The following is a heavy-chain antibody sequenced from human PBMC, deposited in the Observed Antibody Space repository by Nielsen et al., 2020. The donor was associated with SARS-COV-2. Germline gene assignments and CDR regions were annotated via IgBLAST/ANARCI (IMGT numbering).Heavy chain of an antibody. Sequence: GGSLRLSCAASGFTFNIYAMAWVRRAPGRGLQWVTGVSASGGSTYYTDSVKARFSISRDNSKNTLFLQMHSLRVEDTALYYCAKDGVVRGDALDLWGQGTMVTVSS. CDR1: GFTFNIYA. CDR2: VSASGGST. D-gene: IGHD3-10*01. V-gene: IGHV3-23*01. CDR3: AKDGVVRGDALDL. J-gene: IGHJ3*01.